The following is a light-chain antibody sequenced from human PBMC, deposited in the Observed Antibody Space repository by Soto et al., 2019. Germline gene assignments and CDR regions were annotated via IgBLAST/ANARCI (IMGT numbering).Light chain of an antibody. Sequence: QSVLTQPRSVSGSPGQSVTISCTGTSSDVGGYNYVSWYQQHPGKAPKLMIYDVGKRPSGVPDRFSGSKSGNTASLTISGLQAEDEADYYCCSYAGSDVVFGGGTKLTVL. CDR2: DVG. J-gene: IGLJ2*01. CDR3: CSYAGSDVV. V-gene: IGLV2-11*01. CDR1: SSDVGGYNY.